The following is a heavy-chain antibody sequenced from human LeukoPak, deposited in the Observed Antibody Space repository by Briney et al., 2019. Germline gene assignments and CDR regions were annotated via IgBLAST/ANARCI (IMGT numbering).Heavy chain of an antibody. J-gene: IGHJ4*02. D-gene: IGHD3-10*01. V-gene: IGHV4-59*01. CDR1: GCSISSYY. CDR2: IYYSGST. CDR3: ARLTMVRGVTPYYFDY. Sequence: SETLSLTCTVSGCSISSYYWSWIRQPPGKGLEWIGYIYYSGSTNYNPSLKSRVTISVDTSKNQFSLKLSSVTAADTAVYYCARLTMVRGVTPYYFDYWGQGTLVTVSS.